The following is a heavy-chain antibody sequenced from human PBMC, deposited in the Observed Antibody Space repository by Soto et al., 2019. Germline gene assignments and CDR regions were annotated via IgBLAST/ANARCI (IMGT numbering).Heavy chain of an antibody. V-gene: IGHV3-64D*09. J-gene: IGHJ4*02. Sequence: GGSLRLSCSASGFTFSSYAMHWVRQAPGTGLEYVSAISSNGGSTYYADSVKGRFTISRDNSKNTLYLQMSSLRAEDTAVYYCVKDDQLGGEVYYFDYWGQGTLVTVSS. D-gene: IGHD1-1*01. CDR3: VKDDQLGGEVYYFDY. CDR1: GFTFSSYA. CDR2: ISSNGGST.